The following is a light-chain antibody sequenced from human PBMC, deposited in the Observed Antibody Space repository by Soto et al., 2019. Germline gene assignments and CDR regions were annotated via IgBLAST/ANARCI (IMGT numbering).Light chain of an antibody. V-gene: IGKV3-20*01. J-gene: IGKJ1*01. CDR1: HSVSSSY. Sequence: EIVLTQSPGTLSLSPGARATLSCRASHSVSSSYLAWYQQKPGQAPRLLIYGASSRATGIPDRFSGSGSGTDFTLTISSLEPEDFAVYYWQQYGSSPVTFGQGTKVEVK. CDR3: QQYGSSPVT. CDR2: GAS.